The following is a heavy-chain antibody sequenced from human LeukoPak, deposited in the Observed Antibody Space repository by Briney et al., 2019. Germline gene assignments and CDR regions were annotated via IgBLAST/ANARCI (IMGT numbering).Heavy chain of an antibody. CDR1: GYIFTSYY. D-gene: IGHD7-27*01. CDR2: INPSSGST. CDR3: ARRAGDHYYFDY. Sequence: ASVKVSCKASGYIFTSYYMHWVRQAPGQGLEWMGIINPSSGSTSYAQKFQDRVKMTRDTSRSTVYMELSSLRSEDTAVYYCARRAGDHYYFDYWGQGTPVTVSS. J-gene: IGHJ4*02. V-gene: IGHV1-46*01.